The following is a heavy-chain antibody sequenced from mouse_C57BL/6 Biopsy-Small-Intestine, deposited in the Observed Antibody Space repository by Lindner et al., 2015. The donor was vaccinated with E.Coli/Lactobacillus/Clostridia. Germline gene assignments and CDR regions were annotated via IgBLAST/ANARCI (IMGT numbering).Heavy chain of an antibody. Sequence: VQLQESGPELVKPGASVKMSCKASGYKFTNYVIHWVKQKPGQGLKWIGYINPYTDGSKYDEKFKGKATLTADKSSSTAYIDLSGLTSEDSAVYYCVRDYGDSWFAYWGQGTLVTVSA. CDR3: VRDYGDSWFAY. CDR2: INPYTDGS. J-gene: IGHJ3*01. D-gene: IGHD2-13*01. CDR1: GYKFTNYV. V-gene: IGHV1-14*01.